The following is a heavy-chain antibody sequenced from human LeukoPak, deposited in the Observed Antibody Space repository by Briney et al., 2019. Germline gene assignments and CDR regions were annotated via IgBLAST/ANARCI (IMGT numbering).Heavy chain of an antibody. Sequence: PGGSLRLSCAASGFTFSSYGMSWVRQAPGKGREGVSAISGSGGSTYYADSVKGRFTIAIDNSKNTLYLQMNNLRAEDTAIYYCAKPWREDGDFWSFNYWGQGTLLTVSS. J-gene: IGHJ4*02. D-gene: IGHD4-17*01. CDR2: ISGSGGST. V-gene: IGHV3-23*01. CDR3: AKPWREDGDFWSFNY. CDR1: GFTFSSYG.